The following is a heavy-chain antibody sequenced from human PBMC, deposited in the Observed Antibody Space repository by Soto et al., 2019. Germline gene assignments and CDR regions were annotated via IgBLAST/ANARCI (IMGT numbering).Heavy chain of an antibody. D-gene: IGHD4-4*01. V-gene: IGHV1-18*01. CDR2: ISAYNGNT. CDR1: GYTFTSYG. J-gene: IGHJ3*02. Sequence: ASVKVSCKASGYTFTSYGISWVRQAPGQGLEWMGWISAYNGNTNYAQKLQGRVTMTEDTSTDTAYMELSSLRSEDTAVYYCATDGLRGYYSNYDAFDIWGQGTMVTVSS. CDR3: ATDGLRGYYSNYDAFDI.